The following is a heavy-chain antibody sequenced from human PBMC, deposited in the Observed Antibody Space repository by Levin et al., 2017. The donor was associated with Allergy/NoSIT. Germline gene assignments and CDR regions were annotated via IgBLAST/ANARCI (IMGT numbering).Heavy chain of an antibody. D-gene: IGHD4-17*01. V-gene: IGHV4-39*01. J-gene: IGHJ4*02. CDR2: IYYSGST. CDR3: ARQPHYGDFDY. CDR1: GGSISSSSYY. Sequence: SETLSLTCTVSGGSISSSSYYWGWIRQPPGKGLEWIGSIYYSGSTYYNPSLKSRVTISVDTSKNQFSLKLSSVTAADTAVYYCARQPHYGDFDYWGQGTLVTVSS.